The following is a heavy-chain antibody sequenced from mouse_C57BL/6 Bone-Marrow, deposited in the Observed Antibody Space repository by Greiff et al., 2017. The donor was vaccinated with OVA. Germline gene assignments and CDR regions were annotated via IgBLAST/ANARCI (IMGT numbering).Heavy chain of an antibody. V-gene: IGHV5-4*03. D-gene: IGHD1-1*01. J-gene: IGHJ2*01. CDR1: GFTFSSYA. Sequence: EVNLVESGGGLVKPGGSLKLSCAASGFTFSSYAMSWVRQTPEKRLEWVATISDGGSYTYYPDNVKGRFTISRDNAKNNLYLQMSHLKSEDTAMYYCARVFITTVVARFDYWGQGTTLTVSS. CDR2: ISDGGSYT. CDR3: ARVFITTVVARFDY.